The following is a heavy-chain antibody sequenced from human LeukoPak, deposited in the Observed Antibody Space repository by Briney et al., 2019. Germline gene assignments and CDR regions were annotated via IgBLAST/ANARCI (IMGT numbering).Heavy chain of an antibody. CDR2: ISSGSDYT. CDR1: GFTFNIYN. Sequence: PGGSLRLSCAASGFTFNIYNMNWVRQAPGKGLEWVSSISSGSDYTYYADSVKGRFTISRDNAKNSLYLQMNSLRAEDTAIYYCARDEGYCSSWGQGTLVTVSS. V-gene: IGHV3-21*03. D-gene: IGHD2-15*01. CDR3: ARDEGYCSS. J-gene: IGHJ5*02.